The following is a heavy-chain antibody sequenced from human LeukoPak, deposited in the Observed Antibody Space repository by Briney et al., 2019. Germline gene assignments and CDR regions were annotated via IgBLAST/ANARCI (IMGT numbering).Heavy chain of an antibody. J-gene: IGHJ5*02. Sequence: ALVKVSCKASGYTFTGYYMHWVRQAPGQGLEWMGWINPNSGGTNYAQKFQGRVTMTRDTSISTAYMELSRLRSDDTAVYYCARDQIAARPEGWFDPWGQGTLVTVSS. CDR3: ARDQIAARPEGWFDP. V-gene: IGHV1-2*02. CDR1: GYTFTGYY. CDR2: INPNSGGT. D-gene: IGHD6-6*01.